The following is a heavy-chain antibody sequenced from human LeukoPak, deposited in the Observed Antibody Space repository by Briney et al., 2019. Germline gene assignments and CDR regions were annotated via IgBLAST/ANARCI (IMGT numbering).Heavy chain of an antibody. D-gene: IGHD1-7*01. CDR2: IYYSGST. CDR1: GVSFSAYY. V-gene: IGHV4-59*01. CDR3: ARGRNNWNYDY. Sequence: PSETLSLTCTVYGVSFSAYYWSWIRQPPGKGLEWIGYIYYSGSTNYNPSLKSRVTISVDTSKNQFSLKLSSVTAADTAVYFCARGRNNWNYDYWGQGTLVTVSS. J-gene: IGHJ4*02.